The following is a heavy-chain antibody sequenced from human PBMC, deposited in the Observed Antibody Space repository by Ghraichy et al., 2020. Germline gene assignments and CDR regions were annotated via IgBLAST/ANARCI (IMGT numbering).Heavy chain of an antibody. V-gene: IGHV4-4*02. D-gene: IGHD3-3*01. Sequence: SETLSLTCAVSGGSISSSDWWSWVRQPPGKGLEWIGEIYHSGSTNYNPSLKTRVTISVDKSKNQFSLKLSSVTAADTAVYYCARMYYDFWSGYFFNDYWGQGTLVTVSS. CDR1: GGSISSSDW. J-gene: IGHJ4*02. CDR3: ARMYYDFWSGYFFNDY. CDR2: IYHSGST.